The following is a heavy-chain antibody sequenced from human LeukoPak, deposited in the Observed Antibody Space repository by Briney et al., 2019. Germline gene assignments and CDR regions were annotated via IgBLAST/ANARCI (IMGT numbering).Heavy chain of an antibody. CDR1: GGSISSYY. D-gene: IGHD3-10*01. Sequence: PSETLSLTCTVSGGSISSYYWSWIRQPPGKGLEWIGYIYYSGSTNYNPSLKSRVTISVDTSKNQFSLKLSSVTAADTAVYYCARDRRDAMVRGVISSVYYMDVWGKGTTVTISS. V-gene: IGHV4-59*01. J-gene: IGHJ6*03. CDR3: ARDRRDAMVRGVISSVYYMDV. CDR2: IYYSGST.